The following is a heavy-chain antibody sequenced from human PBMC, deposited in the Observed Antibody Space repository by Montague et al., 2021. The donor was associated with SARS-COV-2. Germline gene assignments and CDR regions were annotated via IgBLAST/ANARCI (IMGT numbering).Heavy chain of an antibody. J-gene: IGHJ4*02. Sequence: SETLSLTCTVSGGSISSGGYYWSWIRQHPGKGLEWIGYIYYSGSTNYNPSLKSRVTISVDTSKNQFSLKLSSVTAADTAVYYCARLAVGYCTNGVCYTAFDYWGQGTLVTVSS. CDR1: GGSISSGGYY. V-gene: IGHV4-61*08. CDR2: IYYSGST. D-gene: IGHD2-8*01. CDR3: ARLAVGYCTNGVCYTAFDY.